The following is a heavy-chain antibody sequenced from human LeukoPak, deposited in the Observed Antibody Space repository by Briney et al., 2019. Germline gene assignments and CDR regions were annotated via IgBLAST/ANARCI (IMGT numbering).Heavy chain of an antibody. V-gene: IGHV1-69*06. Sequence: GSSVKVSCKASGGTFSSYAISWVRQAPGQGLEWMGGIIPIFGTANYAQKFQGRVTITADKSTSTAYMELSSLRSEDTAVYYCARGVCSSTSCNFDYWGQGTLVTVSS. CDR1: GGTFSSYA. J-gene: IGHJ4*02. CDR2: IIPIFGTA. CDR3: ARGVCSSTSCNFDY. D-gene: IGHD2-2*01.